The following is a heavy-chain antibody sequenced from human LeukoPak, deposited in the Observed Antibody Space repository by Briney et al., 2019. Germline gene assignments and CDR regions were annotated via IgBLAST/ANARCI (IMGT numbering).Heavy chain of an antibody. Sequence: GGSLRLSCAASGFTFSSYWMSWVRQAPGKGLEWVANIKQDGSEKYYVDSVKGRFTISRDNAKNSLYLQMNSLRAEDTAVYYCARDDYYDSSGLFDYWGQGTLVTVSS. V-gene: IGHV3-7*01. CDR2: IKQDGSEK. CDR1: GFTFSSYW. CDR3: ARDDYYDSSGLFDY. D-gene: IGHD3-22*01. J-gene: IGHJ4*02.